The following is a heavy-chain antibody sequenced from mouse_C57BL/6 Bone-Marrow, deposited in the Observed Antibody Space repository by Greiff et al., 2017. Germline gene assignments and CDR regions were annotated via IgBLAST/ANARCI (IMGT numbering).Heavy chain of an antibody. J-gene: IGHJ2*01. CDR1: GFTFSSYG. V-gene: IGHV5-6*01. D-gene: IGHD1-1*01. CDR3: ARHPYYYGSSYGY. Sequence: EVNLVESGGDLVKPGGSLKLSCAASGFTFSSYGMSWVRQTPDKRLEWVATISSGGSYTYYPDSVKGRFTISRDNAKNTLYLQMSSLKSEDTAMYYCARHPYYYGSSYGYWGQGTTLTVSS. CDR2: ISSGGSYT.